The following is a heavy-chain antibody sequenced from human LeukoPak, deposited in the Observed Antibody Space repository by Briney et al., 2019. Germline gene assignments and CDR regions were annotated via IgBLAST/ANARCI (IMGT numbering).Heavy chain of an antibody. CDR1: GFTFSSYW. J-gene: IGHJ4*02. V-gene: IGHV3-7*01. CDR3: VRDGRSGWHFDY. D-gene: IGHD6-19*01. Sequence: EVSLRLSCAASGFTFSSYWMTWVRQAPGKGLEWVANIKEDGSETYYVDSVKGRFTISRDNAKNSLYLQMNSLRAEDTAVYYCVRDGRSGWHFDYWGQGALVTVSS. CDR2: IKEDGSET.